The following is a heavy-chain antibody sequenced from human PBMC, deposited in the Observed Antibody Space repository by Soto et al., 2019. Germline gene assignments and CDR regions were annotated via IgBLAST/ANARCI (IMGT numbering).Heavy chain of an antibody. CDR2: IIPIFGTA. J-gene: IGHJ6*02. CDR3: ARDEMVVATGSRTWHYYYGMDV. D-gene: IGHD2-15*01. CDR1: GGTFSTYA. Sequence: QVQLVQSGAEVKKPGSSVKVSCKSSGGTFSTYAISWVQQAPGQGLEWMGGIIPIFGTANYAQKFQGRVTITADESTTTAYMELISLRSEDTAVYYCARDEMVVATGSRTWHYYYGMDVWGQGTTVTVSS. V-gene: IGHV1-69*12.